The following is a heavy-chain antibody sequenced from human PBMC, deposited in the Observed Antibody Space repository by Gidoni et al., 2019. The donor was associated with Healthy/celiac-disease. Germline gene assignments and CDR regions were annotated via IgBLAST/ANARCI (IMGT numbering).Heavy chain of an antibody. J-gene: IGHJ5*02. V-gene: IGHV4-34*01. D-gene: IGHD2-2*02. CDR1: GGSFSGYS. CDR2: INHSGST. Sequence: QVQLQQWGAGLLKPSETLSLTCAVYGGSFSGYSWSWIRQPPGKGLEWIGEINHSGSTNYNPSLKSRVTISVDTSKNQFSLKLSSVTAADTAVYYCARDRYCSSTSCYRRGGIWFDPWGQGTLVTVSS. CDR3: ARDRYCSSTSCYRRGGIWFDP.